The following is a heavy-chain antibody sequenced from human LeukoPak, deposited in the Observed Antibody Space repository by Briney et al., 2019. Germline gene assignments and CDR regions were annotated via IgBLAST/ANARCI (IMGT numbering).Heavy chain of an antibody. CDR3: AKCPLWFGETPYGLFDY. CDR2: ISGSGGST. V-gene: IGHV3-23*01. D-gene: IGHD3-10*01. CDR1: GFTFSSYA. Sequence: GGSLRLSCAASGFTFSSYAMSWVRQAPGKGLEWVSAISGSGGSTYYADSVKGRFTISGDNSKNTLYLQMNSLRAEDTAVYYCAKCPLWFGETPYGLFDYWGQGTLVTVSS. J-gene: IGHJ4*02.